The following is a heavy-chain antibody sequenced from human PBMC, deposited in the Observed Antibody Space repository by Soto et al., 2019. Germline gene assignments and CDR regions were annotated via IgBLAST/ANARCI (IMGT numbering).Heavy chain of an antibody. CDR2: MNPNSGNT. J-gene: IGHJ5*02. Sequence: ASVKVSCKASGYTFTSYYINWVRQATGQGLEWMGWMNPNSGNTGYAQKFQGRVTMTRNTSISTAYMELSGLRSEDTAVYYCARKAYYYDSSGYPPLDPWGQGTLVTVSS. CDR3: ARKAYYYDSSGYPPLDP. CDR1: GYTFTSYY. D-gene: IGHD3-22*01. V-gene: IGHV1-8*02.